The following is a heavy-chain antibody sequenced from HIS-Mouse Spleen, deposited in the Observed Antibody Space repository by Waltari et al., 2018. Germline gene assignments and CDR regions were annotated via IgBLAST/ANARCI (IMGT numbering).Heavy chain of an antibody. CDR2: IYYSGST. J-gene: IGHJ2*01. Sequence: QLQLQESGPGLVKPSETLSLTCTVPGCSISRSRYHVGWIRQPPGKGLEWIGSIYYSGSTYYNPSLKSRVTISVDTSKNQFSLKLSSVTAADTAVYYCAREIPYSSSWYDWYFDLWGRGTLVTVSS. CDR3: AREIPYSSSWYDWYFDL. D-gene: IGHD6-13*01. CDR1: GCSISRSRYH. V-gene: IGHV4-39*07.